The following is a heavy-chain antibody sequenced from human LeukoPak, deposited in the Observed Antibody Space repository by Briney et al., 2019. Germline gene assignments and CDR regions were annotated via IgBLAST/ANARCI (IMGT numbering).Heavy chain of an antibody. CDR1: GGSISSYY. Sequence: PSETLSLTCTVSGGSISSYYWSWIRQPPGKGLEWIGYIYYSGSTNYNPSLKSRVTISVDTSKNQFSLKLSSVTAADTAVYCCARAVLSVRPAAFDYWGQGTLVTVSS. D-gene: IGHD2-2*01. V-gene: IGHV4-59*01. J-gene: IGHJ4*02. CDR2: IYYSGST. CDR3: ARAVLSVRPAAFDY.